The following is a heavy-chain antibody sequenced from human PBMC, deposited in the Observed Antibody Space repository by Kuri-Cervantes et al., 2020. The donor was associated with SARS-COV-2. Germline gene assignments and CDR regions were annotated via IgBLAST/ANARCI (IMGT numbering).Heavy chain of an antibody. Sequence: GGSLRLSCAASGFTFSSYAMSWVRQAPGKGLEWVSAISGSGGSTYYADSVRGRFTISRDNSKNTLYLQMNSLRAEDTAVYYCAKDDYSGSYNSDYWGQGTLVTVSS. D-gene: IGHD1-26*01. CDR2: ISGSGGST. V-gene: IGHV3-23*01. CDR1: GFTFSSYA. CDR3: AKDDYSGSYNSDY. J-gene: IGHJ4*02.